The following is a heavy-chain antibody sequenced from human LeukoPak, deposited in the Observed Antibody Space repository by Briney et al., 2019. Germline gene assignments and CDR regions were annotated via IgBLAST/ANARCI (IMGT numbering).Heavy chain of an antibody. D-gene: IGHD1-1*01. CDR1: GGSFSGYY. J-gene: IGHJ4*02. CDR3: ARDSPLERSFDY. V-gene: IGHV4-34*01. Sequence: PSETLSLTCAVYGGSFSGYYWSWIRQPPGKGLEWIGEINHSGNTNYNPSLKSRVTISVDTSKNQFSLKLSSVTAADTAVYYCARDSPLERSFDYWGQGTLVTVSS. CDR2: INHSGNT.